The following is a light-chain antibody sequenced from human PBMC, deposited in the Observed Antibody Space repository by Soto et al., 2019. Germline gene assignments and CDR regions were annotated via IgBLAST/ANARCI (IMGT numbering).Light chain of an antibody. V-gene: IGLV2-14*02. CDR1: SSDVGSYDL. Sequence: QSALTQPASVSGSPGQSITISCTGTSSDVGSYDLVSWYQQHPGSAPKLMIYEGSKRPSGVSYRFSGSKSGNTASLTISGLQAEDEADYYCSSSTINNTVLFGGGTKLTVL. J-gene: IGLJ2*01. CDR3: SSSTINNTVL. CDR2: EGS.